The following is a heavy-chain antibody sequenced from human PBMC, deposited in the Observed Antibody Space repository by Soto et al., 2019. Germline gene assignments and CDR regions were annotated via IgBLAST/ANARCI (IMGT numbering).Heavy chain of an antibody. CDR2: ISGYNGYT. V-gene: IGHV1-18*01. CDR3: ARDRDYSHTDADIDY. Sequence: QVQLMQSGAEVRRPGTSMRISCTTSGYNFNTYRIIWVRQAPGQGPEWMGWISGYNGYTKYAQNFEDRVTLSTDPSTSTAFLELRNLRSGDTALYFCARDRDYSHTDADIDYWGQGTLVTVSS. J-gene: IGHJ4*02. CDR1: GYNFNTYR. D-gene: IGHD3-16*01.